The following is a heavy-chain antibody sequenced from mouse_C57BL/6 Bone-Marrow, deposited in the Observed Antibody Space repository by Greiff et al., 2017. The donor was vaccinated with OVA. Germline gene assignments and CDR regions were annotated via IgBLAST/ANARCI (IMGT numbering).Heavy chain of an antibody. V-gene: IGHV1-69*01. CDR2: IDPADGNT. CDR3: ARADFDY. CDR1: GYNFTNYW. Sequence: QVQLQQSGAELVMPGASVKLSCKASGYNFTNYWMHWVKQRPGQGLEWIGEIDPADGNTNYNPKFKGKATITADTSSNTAYLQLSSLTSEDSAIYVVARADFDYWGQGTTLTVSS. J-gene: IGHJ2*01.